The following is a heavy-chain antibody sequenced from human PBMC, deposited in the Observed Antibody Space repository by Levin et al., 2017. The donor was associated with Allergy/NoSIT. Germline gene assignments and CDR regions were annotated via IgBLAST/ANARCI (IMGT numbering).Heavy chain of an antibody. Sequence: ESLKISCKASGYTFTGNYMHWVRQAPGEGLEWMGWINPNSGGTNFAQKFQGRVTMTRDTSISTAYMELRRLRSDDTAVYYCARELSGDPYYFYAMDVWGQGTTVTVSS. V-gene: IGHV1-2*02. CDR2: INPNSGGT. J-gene: IGHJ6*02. D-gene: IGHD3-16*02. CDR1: GYTFTGNY. CDR3: ARELSGDPYYFYAMDV.